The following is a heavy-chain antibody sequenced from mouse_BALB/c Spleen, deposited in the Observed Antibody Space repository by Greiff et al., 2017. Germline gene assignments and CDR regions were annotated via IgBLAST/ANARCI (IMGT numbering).Heavy chain of an antibody. CDR2: INPSTGYT. CDR3: ARRDYGYDGGFAY. V-gene: IGHV1-7*01. D-gene: IGHD2-2*01. CDR1: GYTFTSYW. Sequence: VKLQQSGAELAKPGASVKMSCKASGYTFTSYWMHWVKQRPGQGLEWIGYINPSTGYTEYNQKFKGKATLTADKSSSTAYMQLSSLTSEDSAVYYCARRDYGYDGGFAYWGQGTLVTVSA. J-gene: IGHJ3*01.